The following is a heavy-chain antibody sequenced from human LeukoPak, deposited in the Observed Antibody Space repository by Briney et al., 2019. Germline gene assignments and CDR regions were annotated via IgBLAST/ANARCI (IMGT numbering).Heavy chain of an antibody. V-gene: IGHV3-30*01. CDR1: GFTFSSYA. CDR2: ISYDGSNK. D-gene: IGHD2-2*01. Sequence: GRSPRLSCAASGFTFSSYAMHWVRQTPGKGLEWVAVISYDGSNKYYADSVKGRFTISRDNSKNTLYLQMNSLRAEDTAVYYCARYCSSTSCYRGIDYWGQGTLVTVSS. CDR3: ARYCSSTSCYRGIDY. J-gene: IGHJ4*02.